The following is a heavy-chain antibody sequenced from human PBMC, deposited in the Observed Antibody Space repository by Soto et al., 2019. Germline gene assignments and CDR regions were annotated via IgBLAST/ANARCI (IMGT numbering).Heavy chain of an antibody. D-gene: IGHD6-19*01. CDR1: GGSISRGDYY. J-gene: IGHJ4*02. CDR2: IYHGGSGSS. Sequence: QLQESGPGLVKPSQTLSLTCAVSGGSISRGDYYWSWIRRAPGKGLEWIGYIYHGGSGSSYYNPSLKSRVAISVDTSNNQFSLNLSSVTAADTAVYYCAGGFSIGWYVIWGQGTLVTVSS. V-gene: IGHV4-30-4*01. CDR3: AGGFSIGWYVI.